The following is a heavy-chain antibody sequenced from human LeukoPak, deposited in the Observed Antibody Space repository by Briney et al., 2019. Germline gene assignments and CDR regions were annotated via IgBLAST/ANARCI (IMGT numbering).Heavy chain of an antibody. D-gene: IGHD3-10*01. CDR2: INHSGST. CDR1: GGSFSGYY. CDR3: ARVGNYYYGSGSYHRYPYYYYYGMDV. J-gene: IGHJ6*02. V-gene: IGHV4-34*01. Sequence: SETLSPTCAVYGGSFSGYYWSWIRQPPGKGLEWIGEINHSGSTNYNPSLKSRVTISVDTSKNQFSLKLSSVTAADTAVYYCARVGNYYYGSGSYHRYPYYYYYGMDVWGQGTTVTVSS.